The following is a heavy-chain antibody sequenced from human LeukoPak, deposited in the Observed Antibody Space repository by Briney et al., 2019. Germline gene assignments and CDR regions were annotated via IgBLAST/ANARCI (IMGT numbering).Heavy chain of an antibody. Sequence: GESLKISCKGSGYSFTSYWIGWVRQLPGKGLEWMGIIFPGDSDTRYSPSFQGQVTISADKSISTAYLQWGSLKASDTAMYYCASSITVDTAMPFDYWGQGTLVAVSS. CDR3: ASSITVDTAMPFDY. CDR1: GYSFTSYW. V-gene: IGHV5-51*01. J-gene: IGHJ4*02. CDR2: IFPGDSDT. D-gene: IGHD5-18*01.